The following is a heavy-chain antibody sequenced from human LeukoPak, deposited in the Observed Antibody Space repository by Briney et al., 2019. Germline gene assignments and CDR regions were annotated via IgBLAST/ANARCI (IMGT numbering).Heavy chain of an antibody. J-gene: IGHJ6*03. D-gene: IGHD6-19*01. Sequence: ASVKVSCKASGYTFTNFGISWVRQAPGQGLEWMGWITPYNGNTNYAQKLQGRVTLTTDTSTSTAYMELRSLRSDDTAVYYCARADLIAVAGTYQPWDYYYMDVWGKGTTVTVSS. CDR3: ARADLIAVAGTYQPWDYYYMDV. CDR2: ITPYNGNT. V-gene: IGHV1-18*01. CDR1: GYTFTNFG.